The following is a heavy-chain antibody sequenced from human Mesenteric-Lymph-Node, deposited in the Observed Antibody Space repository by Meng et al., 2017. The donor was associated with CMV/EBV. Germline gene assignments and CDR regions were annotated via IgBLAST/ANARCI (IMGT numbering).Heavy chain of an antibody. J-gene: IGHJ3*02. V-gene: IGHV6-1*01. CDR2: TYYRSSNYN. CDR1: GDRIPSLSAA. D-gene: IGHD2-2*01. CDR3: ARVSRYCRSTSCYDAFDI. Sequence: SQTLSLTCAISGDRIPSLSAAWHWIRQSPSRGLEWLGRTYYRSSNYNDYAVSLKSRVTISPDTSKNQFSLHLNSVTPEDTAIYYCARVSRYCRSTSCYDAFDIWGQGTLVTVSS.